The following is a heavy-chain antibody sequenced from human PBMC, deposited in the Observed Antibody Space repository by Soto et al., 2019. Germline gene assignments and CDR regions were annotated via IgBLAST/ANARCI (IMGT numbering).Heavy chain of an antibody. J-gene: IGHJ5*02. D-gene: IGHD4-17*01. CDR1: GGSISTYY. V-gene: IGHV4-59*01. CDR3: AGDYGGNFNWFDP. Sequence: SETLSLTCTVSGGSISTYYWSWIRQSPGRGLDWIGYIYYSGSTKYNPSLKSRVTISVDTSKNEFSLKLSSVTAADTAVYYCAGDYGGNFNWFDPWGQGTLVTVSS. CDR2: IYYSGST.